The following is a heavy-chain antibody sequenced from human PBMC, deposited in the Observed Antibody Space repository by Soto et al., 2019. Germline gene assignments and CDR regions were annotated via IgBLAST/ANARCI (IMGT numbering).Heavy chain of an antibody. Sequence: PSETLSFPCAVYGGSFSGYYWSWIRQPPGKGLEWIGEINHSGSTNYNPSLKSRVTISVDTSKNQFSLELSSVTAADTAVYYCARGMQYYFDYWGQGTLVTVSS. CDR2: INHSGST. CDR1: GGSFSGYY. D-gene: IGHD6-19*01. CDR3: ARGMQYYFDY. J-gene: IGHJ4*02. V-gene: IGHV4-34*01.